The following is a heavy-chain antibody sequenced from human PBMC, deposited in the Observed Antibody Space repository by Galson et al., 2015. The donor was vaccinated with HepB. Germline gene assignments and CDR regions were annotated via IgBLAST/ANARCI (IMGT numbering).Heavy chain of an antibody. V-gene: IGHV3-7*01. CDR2: INEDGSDE. D-gene: IGHD3-10*01. J-gene: IGHJ4*02. CDR1: GFIFGGTW. CDR3: AKGGGWVSDY. Sequence: SLRLSCAASGFIFGGTWMNWVRQPPGKGLEWVACINEDGSDEYYVDSVKGRFTVSRDNAKNSLYLQLSSLGAEDTAVYYCAKGGGWVSDYWGQGTLVTVSS.